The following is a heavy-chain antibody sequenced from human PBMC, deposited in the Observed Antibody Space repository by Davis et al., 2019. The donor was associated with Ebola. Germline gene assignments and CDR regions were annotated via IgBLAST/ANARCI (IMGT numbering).Heavy chain of an antibody. V-gene: IGHV3-9*01. Sequence: SLKISCAASGFTFDDYAMHWVRQAPGKGLEWVSGISWNSGSIGYADSVKGRFTISRDNAKNSLYLQMNSLRAEDTALYYCAKGAPVYYYDSSGSPFDPWGQGTLVTVSS. CDR1: GFTFDDYA. CDR3: AKGAPVYYYDSSGSPFDP. D-gene: IGHD3-22*01. CDR2: ISWNSGSI. J-gene: IGHJ5*02.